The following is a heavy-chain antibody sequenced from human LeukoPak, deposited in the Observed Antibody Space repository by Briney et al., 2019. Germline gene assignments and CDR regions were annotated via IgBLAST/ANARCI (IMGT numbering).Heavy chain of an antibody. CDR1: GGSISSGSYY. D-gene: IGHD2-8*01. J-gene: IGHJ4*02. Sequence: HPSQTLSLTCTVSGGSISSGSYYWSWIRQPAGKGLEWIGRIYTSGSTNYNPSLKSRVTISVDTSKNQFSLKLSSVTAADTAVYYCARRRFVRGPDVVNPFDYWGQGTLVTVSS. CDR3: ARRRFVRGPDVVNPFDY. CDR2: IYTSGST. V-gene: IGHV4-61*02.